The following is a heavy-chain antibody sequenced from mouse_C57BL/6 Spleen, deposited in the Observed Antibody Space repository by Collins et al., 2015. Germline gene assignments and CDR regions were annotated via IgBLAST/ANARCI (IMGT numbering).Heavy chain of an antibody. CDR2: IDPKSGTT. CDR3: ARSPTTVVADY. V-gene: IGHV1-62-3*01. J-gene: IGHJ2*01. D-gene: IGHD1-1*01. Sequence: QVQLQQPGAELVKPGASVKLSCKASGYTFTNSWIHWVKQRPGRGLEWIGRIDPKSGTTKYNEKFKNKATLTVDKPSSTAYMQLSSLTSEDSAVYYCARSPTTVVADYWGQGTTLTVSS. CDR1: GYTFTNSW.